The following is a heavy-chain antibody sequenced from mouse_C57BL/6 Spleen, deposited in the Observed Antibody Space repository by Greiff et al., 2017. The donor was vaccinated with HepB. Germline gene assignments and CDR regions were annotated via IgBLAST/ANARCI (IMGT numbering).Heavy chain of an antibody. CDR2: IDPEDGDT. J-gene: IGHJ3*01. V-gene: IGHV14-1*01. Sequence: VQLQQSGAELVRPGASVKLSCTASGFNIKDYYMHWVKQRPEQGLEWIGRIDPEDGDTEYAPKFQGKATMTADTSSNTAYLQLRSLTSEDTAVYYCTSYGSTFAYWGQGTLVTVSA. CDR3: TSYGSTFAY. CDR1: GFNIKDYY. D-gene: IGHD1-1*01.